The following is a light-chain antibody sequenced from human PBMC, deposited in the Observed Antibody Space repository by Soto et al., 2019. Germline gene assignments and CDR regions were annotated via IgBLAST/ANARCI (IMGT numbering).Light chain of an antibody. Sequence: EIVLTQSPGILSLSPGERATLACRASQSISSDHLAWYQQRPGQSPRLLIYGASSRTTVVPDRFSGIGSGKGLTLTISRLEHEEFAGYYCQHYRSAPFTFGPGTKVDIK. CDR1: QSISSDH. V-gene: IGKV3-20*01. CDR2: GAS. J-gene: IGKJ3*01. CDR3: QHYRSAPFT.